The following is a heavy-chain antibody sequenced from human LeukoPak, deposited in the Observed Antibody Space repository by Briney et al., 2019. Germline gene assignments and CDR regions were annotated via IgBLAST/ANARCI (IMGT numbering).Heavy chain of an antibody. D-gene: IGHD4-17*01. Sequence: SETLSITCAVSGVSFNDYYWSWVRQTPGKGLEWIGEINHSGYTNDSPSLKSRVTISIDTSRKQFSLNLRSVTVADTGIYYCTRMTTGHDYWGQGTLVTVSS. J-gene: IGHJ4*02. CDR3: TRMTTGHDY. CDR1: GVSFNDYY. CDR2: INHSGYT. V-gene: IGHV4-34*01.